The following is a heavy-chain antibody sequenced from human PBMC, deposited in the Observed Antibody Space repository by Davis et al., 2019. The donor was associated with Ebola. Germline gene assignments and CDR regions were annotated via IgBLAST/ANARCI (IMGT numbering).Heavy chain of an antibody. V-gene: IGHV2-70*04. CDR1: GFSLSTSGMR. Sequence: SGPTLVKPTQTLTLTCTFSGFSLSTSGMRVSWIRQPPGKALEWLARIDWDDDKFYSTSLKTRLTISKDTSKNQVVLTMTNMDPVDTATYYCARCSGWYGYFDYWGQGTLVTVSS. CDR2: IDWDDDK. CDR3: ARCSGWYGYFDY. J-gene: IGHJ4*02. D-gene: IGHD6-19*01.